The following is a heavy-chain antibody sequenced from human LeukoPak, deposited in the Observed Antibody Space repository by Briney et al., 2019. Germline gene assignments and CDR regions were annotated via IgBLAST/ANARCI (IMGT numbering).Heavy chain of an antibody. CDR3: ARDNTAVAGRVIDY. CDR2: INPSVGST. J-gene: IGHJ4*02. V-gene: IGHV1-46*01. Sequence: ASVKVSCKASGYTFTSYYIHWVRQAPGQGLEWMGIINPSVGSTTYAQNFQGRVTMTRYTSTSSVYMELGSLRSEDTAVYYCARDNTAVAGRVIDYWGQGTLVTVSS. D-gene: IGHD6-19*01. CDR1: GYTFTSYY.